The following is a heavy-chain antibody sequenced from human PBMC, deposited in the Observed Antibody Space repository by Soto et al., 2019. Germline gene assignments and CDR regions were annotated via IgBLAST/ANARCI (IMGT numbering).Heavy chain of an antibody. CDR1: GFTFSSYG. Sequence: GSLRLSCAASGFTFSSYGMHWVRQAPGKGLEWVAVISYDGSNKYYADSVKGRFTISRDNSKNTLYLQMNSLRAEDTAVYYCAKDLLTYSSSFSPPWFDPWGQGTLVTVSS. D-gene: IGHD6-13*01. CDR2: ISYDGSNK. J-gene: IGHJ5*02. V-gene: IGHV3-30*18. CDR3: AKDLLTYSSSFSPPWFDP.